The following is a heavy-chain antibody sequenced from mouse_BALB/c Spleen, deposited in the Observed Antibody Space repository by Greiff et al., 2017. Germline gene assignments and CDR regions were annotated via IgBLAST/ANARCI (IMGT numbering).Heavy chain of an antibody. J-gene: IGHJ3*01. CDR1: GYTFTSYW. V-gene: IGHV1S81*02. D-gene: IGHD1-1*01. CDR3: ARDYGSSYWFAY. CDR2: INPSNGRT. Sequence: QVQLQQPGAELVKPGASVKLSCKASGYTFTSYWMHWVKQRPGQGLEWIGEINPSNGRTNYNEKFKSKATLTVDKSSSTAYMQLSSLTSEDSAVYYCARDYGSSYWFAYWGQGTLATVSA.